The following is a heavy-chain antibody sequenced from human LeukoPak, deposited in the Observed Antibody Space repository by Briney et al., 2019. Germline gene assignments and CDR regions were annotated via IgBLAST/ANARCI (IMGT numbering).Heavy chain of an antibody. CDR1: GYTFPSYF. CDR3: ARTAARRFGY. D-gene: IGHD6-6*01. CDR2: INPTGGST. J-gene: IGHJ4*02. V-gene: IGHV1-46*01. Sequence: ASVKVSCKASGYTFPSYFMHWVRQAPGQGLEWMGIINPTGGSTTYAQKFQGRVTMIRDTSTSTVYMELSSLRSDDTAVYYCARTAARRFGYWGQGTLVTVSS.